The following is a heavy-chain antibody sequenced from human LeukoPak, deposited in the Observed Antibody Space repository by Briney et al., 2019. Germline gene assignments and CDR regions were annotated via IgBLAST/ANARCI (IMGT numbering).Heavy chain of an antibody. J-gene: IGHJ5*02. Sequence: PGGSLRLSCAASGFTFSSYGMHWVRQAPGKGLEWVAVIWYDGSNKYYADSVKGRFTISRDNSKNTLYLQMNSLRAEDTAVYYCAKDHYYGSGSQNWFDPWGQGTLVTVSS. D-gene: IGHD3-10*01. CDR1: GFTFSSYG. CDR2: IWYDGSNK. CDR3: AKDHYYGSGSQNWFDP. V-gene: IGHV3-33*06.